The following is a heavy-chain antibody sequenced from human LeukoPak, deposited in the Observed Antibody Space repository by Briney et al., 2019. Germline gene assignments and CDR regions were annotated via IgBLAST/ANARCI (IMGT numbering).Heavy chain of an antibody. V-gene: IGHV1-2*02. CDR1: GYTFTSYG. CDR3: ARGRTYYDFWSGYYNWFDP. D-gene: IGHD3-3*01. J-gene: IGHJ5*02. Sequence: ASVKVSCKASGYTFTSYGISWVRQAPGQGLEWMGWINPNSGGTNYAQKFQGRVTMTRDTSISTAYMELSRLGSDDTAVYYCARGRTYYDFWSGYYNWFDPWGQGTLVTVSS. CDR2: INPNSGGT.